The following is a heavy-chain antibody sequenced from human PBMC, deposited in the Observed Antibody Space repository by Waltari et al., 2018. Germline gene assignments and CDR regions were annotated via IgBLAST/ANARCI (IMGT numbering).Heavy chain of an antibody. CDR3: ARVGNYYGSGSQNGYFDL. V-gene: IGHV4-39*07. J-gene: IGHJ2*01. CDR2: IYYRGST. CDR1: GGSISSSSYY. D-gene: IGHD3-10*01. Sequence: QLQLQESGPGLVKPSETLSLTCTVSGGSISSSSYYWGWIRQPPGKGLEWIGSIYYRGSTYSTPALKRRVTIAGDTAKNQFSLKLSSVTAADTAVYYCARVGNYYGSGSQNGYFDLWGRGTLVTVSS.